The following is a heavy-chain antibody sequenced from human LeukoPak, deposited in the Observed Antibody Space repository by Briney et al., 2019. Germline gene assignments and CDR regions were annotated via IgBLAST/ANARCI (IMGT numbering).Heavy chain of an antibody. Sequence: SGPTLVKPTQTLTLTCTFSGFSLSTSGVGVGWIRQPPGKALEWLALIYWDDDKRYSSSLKSRLTITKDTSKNQVVLTMTNMDPVDTATYYCAHSMGFDWLLSTRYYFDYWGQGTLVTVSS. CDR1: GFSLSTSGVG. CDR2: IYWDDDK. CDR3: AHSMGFDWLLSTRYYFDY. V-gene: IGHV2-5*02. J-gene: IGHJ4*02. D-gene: IGHD3-9*01.